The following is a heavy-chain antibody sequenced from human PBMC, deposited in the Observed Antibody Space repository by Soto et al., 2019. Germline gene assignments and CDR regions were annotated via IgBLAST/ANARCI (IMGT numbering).Heavy chain of an antibody. D-gene: IGHD3-16*02. Sequence: QVQLVQSGAEVKKPGASVKVSCKASGYTFVDYGITWVRQAPGQGLEWMGWMSAYYGSTDYAQKFHGRLTLTRDTSTSTAYIELRSLKPDDTAVYLWTREGELQRVIANGYWGQGTLVSVSS. CDR3: TREGELQRVIANGY. CDR1: GYTFVDYG. J-gene: IGHJ4*02. CDR2: MSAYYGST. V-gene: IGHV1-18*01.